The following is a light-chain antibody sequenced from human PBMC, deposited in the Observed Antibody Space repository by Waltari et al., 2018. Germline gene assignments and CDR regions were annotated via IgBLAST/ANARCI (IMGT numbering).Light chain of an antibody. V-gene: IGLV3-1*01. CDR1: KLGDQY. CDR2: QDK. J-gene: IGLJ1*01. Sequence: SELTQPPSVSVSPGQTASITCSGDKLGDQYVSWFQQRPGQSPTLVIYQDKERPSGIPERFSDSNSGTTATLTISGTQALDEADYYCQAWDSGPAVFGTGTKVTVL. CDR3: QAWDSGPAV.